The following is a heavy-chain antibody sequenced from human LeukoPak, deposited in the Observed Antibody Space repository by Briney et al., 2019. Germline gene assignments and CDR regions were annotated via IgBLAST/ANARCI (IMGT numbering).Heavy chain of an antibody. CDR1: GGSISTSNYY. V-gene: IGHV4-39*01. D-gene: IGHD3-3*02. CDR3: ARRTGMLRILDALDI. J-gene: IGHJ3*02. CDR2: IYYGGST. Sequence: SETLPLTCTVSGGSISTSNYYWGWIRQPPGKGLEWIGSIYYGGSTHYNPSLKTRVTISIDTSKNQFTLRLSSATAADSAVYYWARRTGMLRILDALDIWGQGTKVTVSS.